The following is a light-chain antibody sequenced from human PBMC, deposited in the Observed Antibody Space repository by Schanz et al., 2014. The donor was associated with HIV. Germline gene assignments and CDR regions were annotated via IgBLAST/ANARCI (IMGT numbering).Light chain of an antibody. V-gene: IGLV2-14*03. Sequence: QSALTQPASVSGSPGQSITISCTGTSSDVGGYNYPSWYQQHPGKAPKLMIYDVSNRPSGVSNRFSGSKSGNTASLTISGLQAEDEADYYCSSYTSSSTLVVFGGGTKLTVL. CDR3: SSYTSSSTLVV. CDR2: DVS. CDR1: SSDVGGYNY. J-gene: IGLJ2*01.